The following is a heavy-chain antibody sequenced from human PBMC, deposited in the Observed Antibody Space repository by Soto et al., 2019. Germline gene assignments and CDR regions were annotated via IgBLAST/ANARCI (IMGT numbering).Heavy chain of an antibody. D-gene: IGHD2-2*02. CDR2: IYYSGST. V-gene: IGHV4-39*01. CDR3: ARLWEVPAAIDY. CDR1: GGSISSSSYY. J-gene: IGHJ4*02. Sequence: SETLSLTCTVSGGSISSSSYYWGWIRQPPGKGLEWIGSIYYSGSTYYNPSLKSRVTISVDTSKNQFSLKLSSVTAADTAVYYCARLWEVPAAIDYWGQGTLVTVSS.